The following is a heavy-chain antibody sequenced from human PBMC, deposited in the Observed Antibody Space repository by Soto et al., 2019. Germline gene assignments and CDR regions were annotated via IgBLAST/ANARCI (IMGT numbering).Heavy chain of an antibody. V-gene: IGHV3-23*01. Sequence: SXRLSCAFSGFNFSSNAMSWVRQAPVKGLEWVSSVSGDGYASDYADSVKGRFTVSRHNSKNTLYLQMNSLRAEDTAVYYCAKRHYYGSGSFALATWGQGTLVTVSS. CDR2: VSGDGYAS. D-gene: IGHD3-10*01. J-gene: IGHJ4*03. CDR1: GFNFSSNA. CDR3: AKRHYYGSGSFALAT.